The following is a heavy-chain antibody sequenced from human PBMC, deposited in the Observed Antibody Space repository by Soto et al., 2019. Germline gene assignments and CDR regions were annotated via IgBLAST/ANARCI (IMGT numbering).Heavy chain of an antibody. Sequence: PGGSLRLSCAVSGFTFGTYWMTRVRQAPGKGLGWVANIKQDGSEKYYVDSVKGRFTISRDNAKNSLYLQMNSLRAEDTAVYYCARINSGTYLGDALDIWGQGTMVTVSS. CDR1: GFTFGTYW. J-gene: IGHJ3*02. D-gene: IGHD1-26*01. V-gene: IGHV3-7*03. CDR3: ARINSGTYLGDALDI. CDR2: IKQDGSEK.